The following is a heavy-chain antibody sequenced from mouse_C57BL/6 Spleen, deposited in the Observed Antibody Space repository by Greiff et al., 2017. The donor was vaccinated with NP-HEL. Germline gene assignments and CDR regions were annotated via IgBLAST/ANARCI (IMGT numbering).Heavy chain of an antibody. CDR2: IYPGDGDT. V-gene: IGHV1-82*01. J-gene: IGHJ2*01. CDR3: AAFITTVGFDY. Sequence: QVQLQQSGPELVKPGASVKISCKASGYAFSSSWMNWVKQRPGKGLEWIGRIYPGDGDTNYNGKFKGKATLTADKSSSTAYMQLSSLTSEDSAVYFCAAFITTVGFDYWGQGTTLTVSS. CDR1: GYAFSSSW. D-gene: IGHD1-1*01.